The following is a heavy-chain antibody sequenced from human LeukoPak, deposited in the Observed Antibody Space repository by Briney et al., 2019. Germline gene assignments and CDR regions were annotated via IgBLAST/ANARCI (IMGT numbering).Heavy chain of an antibody. CDR1: GDSVSSNSAA. CDR2: TYYRSKWYN. V-gene: IGHV6-1*01. D-gene: IGHD3-10*01. Sequence: SQTLSLTCAISGDSVSSNSAAWHWIRQSPSRGLEWLGRTYYRSKWYNDYAVSVKSRITINPDTSKNQFSLQLNSVTPEDTAVYYCAREDHGGSLWFRWGMDVWGKGTTVTVPS. CDR3: AREDHGGSLWFRWGMDV. J-gene: IGHJ6*04.